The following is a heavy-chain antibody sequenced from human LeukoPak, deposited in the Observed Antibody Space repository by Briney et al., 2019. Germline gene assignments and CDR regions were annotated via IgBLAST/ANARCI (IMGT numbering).Heavy chain of an antibody. Sequence: SETLSLTCAVSGGFISSGYWWWSGRQSPEKLLECIGVGFNSGTTNYNPSLERRVTISVDTSKREFSLKLNFVTAADTAVYYCARASYNSGPAAGGYWGRGTLVTVSS. CDR3: ARASYNSGPAAGGY. D-gene: IGHD1-14*01. J-gene: IGHJ4*02. V-gene: IGHV4-4*02. CDR1: GGFISSGYW. CDR2: GFNSGTT.